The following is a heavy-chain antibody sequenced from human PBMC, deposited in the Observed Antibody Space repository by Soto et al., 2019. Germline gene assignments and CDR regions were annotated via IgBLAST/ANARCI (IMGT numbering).Heavy chain of an antibody. CDR1: GHTLAELS. CDR3: XXXXTRWLQTPFDY. V-gene: IGHV1-24*01. Sequence: QVQLGQSGAEVKKPGASVKVSCKVSGHTLAELSMHWVRQAPGKGLEWMGGFDPENGETISAQKFQGRVTMTEDSLTDXIYXXLXXLXSXXXXXXXXXXXXTRWLQTPFDYWGQGTLVTVSS. D-gene: IGHD5-12*01. CDR2: FDPENGET. J-gene: IGHJ4*02.